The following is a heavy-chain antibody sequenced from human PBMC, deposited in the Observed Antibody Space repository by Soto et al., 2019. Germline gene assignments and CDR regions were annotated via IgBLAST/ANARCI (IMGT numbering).Heavy chain of an antibody. CDR1: GGSFSGYY. Sequence: SETLSLTCAVYGGSFSGYYLSWIRQPPGKGLEWIGEINHSGSTNYNPSLKSRVTISVDTSKNQFSLKLSSVTDADTAVYYCARGPYCSGGSCYSGWFDPWGQGTLVTVSS. CDR3: ARGPYCSGGSCYSGWFDP. J-gene: IGHJ5*02. CDR2: INHSGST. D-gene: IGHD2-15*01. V-gene: IGHV4-34*01.